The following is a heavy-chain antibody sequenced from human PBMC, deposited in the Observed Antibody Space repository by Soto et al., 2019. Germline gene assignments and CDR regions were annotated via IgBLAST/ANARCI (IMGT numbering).Heavy chain of an antibody. D-gene: IGHD6-13*01. CDR1: GPSMNSGAYY. Sequence: QVQLQESGPGLVKPSQTLSLTCTVSGPSMNSGAYYWSWVRQPPGKGLEWIGYNYHNGRAYNNPSLMTRVTMSLDTSKNQFSLKLNSVSAADTAVYYCARVSATGTRGFDPWGQGTLVTVSS. V-gene: IGHV4-31*03. CDR3: ARVSATGTRGFDP. CDR2: NYHNGRA. J-gene: IGHJ5*02.